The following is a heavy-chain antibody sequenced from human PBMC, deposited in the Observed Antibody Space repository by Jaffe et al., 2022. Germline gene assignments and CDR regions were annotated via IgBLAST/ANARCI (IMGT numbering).Heavy chain of an antibody. D-gene: IGHD2-15*01. CDR3: ARGPPLAPGAARYFDL. V-gene: IGHV4-34*01. CDR2: INHSGST. Sequence: QVQLQQWGAGLLKPSETLSLTCAVYGGSFSGYYWSWIRQPPGKGLEWIGEINHSGSTNYNPSLKSRVTISVDTSKNQFSLKLSSVTAADTAVYYCARGPPLAPGAARYFDLWGRGTLVTVSS. J-gene: IGHJ2*01. CDR1: GGSFSGYY.